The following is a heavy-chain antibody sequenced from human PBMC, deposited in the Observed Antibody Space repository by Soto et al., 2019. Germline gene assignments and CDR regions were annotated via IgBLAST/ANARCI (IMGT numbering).Heavy chain of an antibody. Sequence: EVQLVESGGAVVQPGGSLRLSCAASGFTFSSYWMHWVRQAPGKGLVWVSRINSDGSRTSYADSVKGRFTISSDNAKNTLYLQMNSLRAEDTAVYYCARTSVVVAAATREDYWGQGNLVTVAS. CDR2: INSDGSRT. J-gene: IGHJ4*02. CDR3: ARTSVVVAAATREDY. CDR1: GFTFSSYW. V-gene: IGHV3-74*01. D-gene: IGHD2-15*01.